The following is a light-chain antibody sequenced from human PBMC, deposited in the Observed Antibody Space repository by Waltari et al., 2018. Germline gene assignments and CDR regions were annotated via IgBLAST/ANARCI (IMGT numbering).Light chain of an antibody. CDR3: QQSYSTPRK. J-gene: IGKJ4*02. CDR2: AAS. Sequence: IQMTLSPSSLSASVGVSFTITGRASQSISSDLNWYQQKPGKAPKLLIYAASSLQSGVASRFSGSGAGTEFTLTISSLQPEEFATYGCQQSYSTPRKFGGGTKVKMK. CDR1: QSISSD. V-gene: IGKV1-39*01.